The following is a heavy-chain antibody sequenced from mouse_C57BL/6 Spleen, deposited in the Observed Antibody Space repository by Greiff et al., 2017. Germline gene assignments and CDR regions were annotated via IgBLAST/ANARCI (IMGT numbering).Heavy chain of an antibody. CDR1: GFTFNTYA. CDR3: VRGNSYGPYYAMDY. CDR2: IRSKSSNYAT. Sequence: DVKLVESGGGLVQPKGSLKLSCAASGFTFNTYAMHWVRQAPGKGLEWVARIRSKSSNYATYYADSVKDRFTISRDDSQSMLYLQMNNLKTEDTAVYYCVRGNSYGPYYAMDYWGQGTSVTVSS. V-gene: IGHV10-3*01. J-gene: IGHJ4*01. D-gene: IGHD5-2*01.